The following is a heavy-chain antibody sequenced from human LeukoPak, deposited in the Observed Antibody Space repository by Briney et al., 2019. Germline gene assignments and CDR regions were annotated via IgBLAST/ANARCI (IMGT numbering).Heavy chain of an antibody. Sequence: PSETLSLTCTVPGGSISSYYWSWIRQPPGKGLEWIGYIYYSGSTNYNPSLKSRVTISVDTSKNQFSLKLSSVTAADTAVYYCARGPDDIAVAGTARYYYYGMDVWGQGTTVTVSS. CDR2: IYYSGST. D-gene: IGHD6-19*01. V-gene: IGHV4-59*08. CDR1: GGSISSYY. J-gene: IGHJ6*02. CDR3: ARGPDDIAVAGTARYYYYGMDV.